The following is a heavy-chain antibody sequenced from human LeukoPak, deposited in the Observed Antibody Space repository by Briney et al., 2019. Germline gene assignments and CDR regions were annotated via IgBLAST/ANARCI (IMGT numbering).Heavy chain of an antibody. D-gene: IGHD3-22*01. J-gene: IGHJ4*02. V-gene: IGHV3-30-3*01. Sequence: GRSLRFSCAASGFRFSNYAMHWVRQAPGKGLEWVAVISFDGSKEDYADSVKGRFTISRDNSKNTLYVQLNSLSVEDTAVYYCARDSAYYYDSSGFSYCDYWGPGTLVTVSS. CDR1: GFRFSNYA. CDR2: ISFDGSKE. CDR3: ARDSAYYYDSSGFSYCDY.